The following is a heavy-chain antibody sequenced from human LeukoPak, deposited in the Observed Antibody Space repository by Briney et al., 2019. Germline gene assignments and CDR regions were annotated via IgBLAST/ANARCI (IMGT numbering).Heavy chain of an antibody. D-gene: IGHD6-13*01. Sequence: ASVKVSCKASGYTFTSYYMHWVRQAPGQGLEWMGIINPSGGSTSYAQKFQGRVTTTRDTSTSTVYMELSSLRSEDTAVYYCARDMGTAAATNYWGQGTLVTVSS. J-gene: IGHJ4*02. CDR2: INPSGGST. V-gene: IGHV1-46*01. CDR1: GYTFTSYY. CDR3: ARDMGTAAATNY.